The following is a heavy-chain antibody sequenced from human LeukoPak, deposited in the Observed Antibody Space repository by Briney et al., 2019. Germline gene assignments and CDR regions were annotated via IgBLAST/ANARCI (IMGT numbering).Heavy chain of an antibody. CDR2: VIPIFATP. CDR1: GGTFTTYA. D-gene: IGHD3-16*01. CDR3: VMGGLRPLLPFDY. V-gene: IGHV1-69*01. Sequence: SLKVSSKASGGTFTTYAISWVRQAPGQGLEWMGGVIPIFATPNYAQKFQGGVTITPDESTSTASMELSSLRSEETPAYYCVMGGLRPLLPFDYWGQGTLVTVPS. J-gene: IGHJ4*02.